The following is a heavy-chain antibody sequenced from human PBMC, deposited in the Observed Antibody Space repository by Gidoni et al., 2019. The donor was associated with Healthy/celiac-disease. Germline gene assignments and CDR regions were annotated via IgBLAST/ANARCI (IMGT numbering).Heavy chain of an antibody. Sequence: QLQLQESGPGLVKPSETLSLTCTVSGGSLSSSSYYSGWIRPPPGKGLEWIGSIYYSGSTYYNPSRKSRVTISVDTSKNQFSLKLSSGTAADTAVYYCARQGPVVVVAAPGFEGEDKGNWFDPWGQGTLVTVSS. V-gene: IGHV4-39*01. J-gene: IGHJ5*02. CDR1: GGSLSSSSYY. D-gene: IGHD2-15*01. CDR2: IYYSGST. CDR3: ARQGPVVVVAAPGFEGEDKGNWFDP.